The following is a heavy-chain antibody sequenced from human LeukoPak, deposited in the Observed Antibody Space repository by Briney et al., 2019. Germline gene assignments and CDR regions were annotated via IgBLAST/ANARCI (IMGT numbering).Heavy chain of an antibody. Sequence: PGGSLRLSCAASGFTFSSYAMSWVRQAPGKGLEWVSAISGSGGSTYYADSVKGRFTISRDNSKNTLYLQMNSLRAEDTAVYYCAKDQYSSSWGDYFDYWGQGTLVTVSS. CDR1: GFTFSSYA. V-gene: IGHV3-23*01. CDR3: AKDQYSSSWGDYFDY. D-gene: IGHD6-13*01. CDR2: ISGSGGST. J-gene: IGHJ4*02.